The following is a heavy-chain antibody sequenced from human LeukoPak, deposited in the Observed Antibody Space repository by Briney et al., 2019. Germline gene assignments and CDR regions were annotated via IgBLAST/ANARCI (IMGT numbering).Heavy chain of an antibody. CDR1: GFTFSSYN. D-gene: IGHD2-2*01. CDR2: ISASSSTK. CDR3: AKGTHSQLPPFVTEGYSDS. V-gene: IGHV3-48*01. Sequence: GGSLRLSCAASGFTFSSYNMNWVRQAPGKGLEWIAYISASSSTKYYEDSVKGRLTISRDNAKNSLYLQMNSLRAEDTAVYYCAKGTHSQLPPFVTEGYSDSWGQGTLVTVSS. J-gene: IGHJ4*02.